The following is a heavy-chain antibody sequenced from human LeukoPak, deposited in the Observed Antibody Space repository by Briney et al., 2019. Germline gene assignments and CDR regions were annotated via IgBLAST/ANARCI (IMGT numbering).Heavy chain of an antibody. CDR2: ITSHTVT. D-gene: IGHD2-2*01. CDR3: TTDLVRIVVPAAEFDP. CDR1: GFTFSSSG. V-gene: IGHV3-48*01. J-gene: IGHJ5*02. Sequence: PSGGSLRLSCVTSGFTFSSSGVGWVRQAPGKGLEWLSYITSHTVTHYMDSVKGRFTISRDNAKNSLYLQMNSLKTEDTAVYYCTTDLVRIVVPAAEFDPWGQGTLVTVSS.